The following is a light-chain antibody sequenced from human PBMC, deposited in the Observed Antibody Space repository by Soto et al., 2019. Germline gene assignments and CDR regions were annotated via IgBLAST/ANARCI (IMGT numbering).Light chain of an antibody. J-gene: IGLJ1*01. Sequence: QSVLTQPASVSGSPGQSIAISCTGTSSDVGGYKYVPWYQQHPGKAPKLLISEVSNRPSGVSDRFSGSKSGNTASLTISGLQAEDEADYYCSSFTSSYTFVFGSGTKVTVL. CDR2: EVS. CDR1: SSDVGGYKY. V-gene: IGLV2-14*01. CDR3: SSFTSSYTFV.